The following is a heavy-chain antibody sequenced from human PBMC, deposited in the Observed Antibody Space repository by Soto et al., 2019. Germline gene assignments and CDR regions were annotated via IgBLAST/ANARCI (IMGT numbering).Heavy chain of an antibody. J-gene: IGHJ3*02. CDR1: GGCISSGGYS. CDR3: ARGTYYEYVIPAFDI. CDR2: IYHSGST. D-gene: IGHD3-16*01. Sequence: QLQLQESGSGLVKPSQTLSLTCAVSGGCISSGGYSWSWIRQPPGKGLEWIGYIYHSGSTYYNPALKSRVTISVDRSKNQFSRKLSSVTAADTAVYYCARGTYYEYVIPAFDIWGQGTMVTVSS. V-gene: IGHV4-30-2*01.